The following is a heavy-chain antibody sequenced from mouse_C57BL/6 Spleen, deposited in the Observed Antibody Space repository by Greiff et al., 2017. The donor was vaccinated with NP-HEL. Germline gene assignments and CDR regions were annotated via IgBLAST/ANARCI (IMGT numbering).Heavy chain of an antibody. V-gene: IGHV5-4*01. CDR3: ARDWDYDGDYAMDY. J-gene: IGHJ4*01. D-gene: IGHD2-4*01. Sequence: EVNVVESGGGLVKPGGSLKLSCAASGFTFSSYAMSWVRQTPEKRLEWVATISDGGSYTYYPDNVKGRFTISRDNAKNNLYLQMSHLKSEDTAMYYCARDWDYDGDYAMDYWGQGTSVTVSS. CDR1: GFTFSSYA. CDR2: ISDGGSYT.